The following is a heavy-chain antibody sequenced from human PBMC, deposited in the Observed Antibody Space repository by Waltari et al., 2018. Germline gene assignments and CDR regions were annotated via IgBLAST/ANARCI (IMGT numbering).Heavy chain of an antibody. CDR3: AKDPLVRFGELFSLYYYMDV. V-gene: IGHV3-23*01. CDR2: SSGSGGIT. Sequence: EVQLLESGGGLVQPGGSLRLSCAASGFTFSSYALSWVGQAPGKGLEWVSASSGSGGITFYAAHSKDLITNSSDKSKITLYLEVNSLRDENTDVYYCAKDPLVRFGELFSLYYYMDVWGKGTTVTVSS. J-gene: IGHJ6*03. D-gene: IGHD3-10*01. CDR1: GFTFSSYA.